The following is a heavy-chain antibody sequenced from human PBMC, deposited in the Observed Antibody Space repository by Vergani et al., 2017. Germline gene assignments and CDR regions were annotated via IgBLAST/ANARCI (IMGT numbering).Heavy chain of an antibody. D-gene: IGHD2-2*01. Sequence: QLQLQQSGPGLVKPSETLFLTCTVSAYSISSGSYYWGWIRQPPGKSLEWIGSIYYSGLTYYNPSLKSRVAISVDTSKNQFSLKVTSVTADDTAVYYCARAPAGVPAAMRRFDYWGQGTLVTVSS. CDR3: ARAPAGVPAAMRRFDY. V-gene: IGHV4-39*07. J-gene: IGHJ4*02. CDR2: IYYSGLT. CDR1: AYSISSGSYY.